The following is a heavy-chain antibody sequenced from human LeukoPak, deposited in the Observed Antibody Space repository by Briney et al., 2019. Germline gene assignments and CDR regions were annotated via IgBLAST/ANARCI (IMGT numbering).Heavy chain of an antibody. CDR3: TGEIFHFCFDY. D-gene: IGHD2/OR15-2a*01. J-gene: IGHJ4*02. Sequence: SARGRFTVSRDNSKNTLYLQMNSLRPEDTAVYYCTGEIFHFCFDYWGQGTLVTVSS. V-gene: IGHV3-30*01.